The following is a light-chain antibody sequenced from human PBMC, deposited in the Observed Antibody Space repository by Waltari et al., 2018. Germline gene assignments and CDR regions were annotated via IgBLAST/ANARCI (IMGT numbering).Light chain of an antibody. J-gene: IGLJ2*01. CDR1: KLDKKF. Sequence: YELSQPPSVSVSPGQTATITCSGAKLDKKFVDWYQQRPGQPPLLVIDKDVDRPSGIPERFSGTNSGNTATLTISGTQVMDEADYYCQAWDVAIVVFGGGTKLTVL. CDR3: QAWDVAIVV. CDR2: KDV. V-gene: IGLV3-1*01.